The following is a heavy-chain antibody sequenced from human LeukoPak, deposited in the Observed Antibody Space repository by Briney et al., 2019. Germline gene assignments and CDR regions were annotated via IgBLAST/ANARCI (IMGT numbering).Heavy chain of an antibody. CDR1: GGSFSGYY. J-gene: IGHJ4*02. CDR2: INHSGST. D-gene: IGHD6-6*01. Sequence: SETPSLTCAVYGGSFSGYYWSWIRQPPGKGLEWIGEINHSGSTNYNPSLKSRVTISVDTSKNQFSLKLSSVTAADTAVYYCARVRQYSTRGIDYWGQGTLVTVSS. CDR3: ARVRQYSTRGIDY. V-gene: IGHV4-34*01.